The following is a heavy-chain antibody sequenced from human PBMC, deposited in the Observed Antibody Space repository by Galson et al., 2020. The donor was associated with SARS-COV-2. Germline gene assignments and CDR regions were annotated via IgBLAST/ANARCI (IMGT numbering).Heavy chain of an antibody. CDR3: ARGDSGSYYYFDY. Sequence: SCAASGFSFSNYDMHWVRQAPGKGLEWVAIIWYDGSNKYYADSVKGRFTISRDNSKNTLYLQMNSLRAEDTAAYYCARGDSGSYYYFDYWGQGSLVTVSS. D-gene: IGHD1-26*01. CDR1: GFSFSNYD. V-gene: IGHV3-33*01. CDR2: IWYDGSNK. J-gene: IGHJ4*02.